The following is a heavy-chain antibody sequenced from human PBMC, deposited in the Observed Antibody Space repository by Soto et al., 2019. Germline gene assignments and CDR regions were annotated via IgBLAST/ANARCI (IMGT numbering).Heavy chain of an antibody. D-gene: IGHD3-10*01. V-gene: IGHV1-8*01. CDR3: ARGISSVWDLEWGRPQTYGSGSGYYMDV. CDR2: MNPNSGNT. J-gene: IGHJ6*03. Sequence: GASVKVSCKASGYTFTSYDINWVRQATGQGLEWMGWMNPNSGNTGYAQKFQGRVTMTRNTSISTAYMELSSLRSEDTAVYYCARGISSVWDLEWGRPQTYGSGSGYYMDVWGKGTTVTVSS. CDR1: GYTFTSYD.